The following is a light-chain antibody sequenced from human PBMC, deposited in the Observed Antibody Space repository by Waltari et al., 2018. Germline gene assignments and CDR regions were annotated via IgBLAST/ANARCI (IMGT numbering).Light chain of an antibody. CDR3: SSYTTSSAPGV. J-gene: IGLJ1*01. V-gene: IGLV2-14*01. CDR1: DSDVGAYDF. CDR2: EVS. Sequence: QSALTQPASVSGSPGQSITISCSGTDSDVGAYDFVSWYQQHPGKAPHLIIYEVSNQQRPPGMSNRFSASKSGNTASLTISGLQAEDEADYYCSSYTTSSAPGVFGTGTRVTVL.